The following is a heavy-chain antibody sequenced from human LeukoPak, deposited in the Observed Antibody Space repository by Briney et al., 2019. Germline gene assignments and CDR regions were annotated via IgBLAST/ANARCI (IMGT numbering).Heavy chain of an antibody. Sequence: SETLSLTCTVSGGSLSYYFWSWIRQPPGKGLEWIGYIYYSGSTNYNPSLKSRVTISVDTSKNQFSLKLSSVTAADTAVYYCARHDVPGIAAAGYFDYWGQGTLVTVSS. CDR3: ARHDVPGIAAAGYFDY. J-gene: IGHJ4*02. V-gene: IGHV4-59*08. D-gene: IGHD6-13*01. CDR2: IYYSGST. CDR1: GGSLSYYF.